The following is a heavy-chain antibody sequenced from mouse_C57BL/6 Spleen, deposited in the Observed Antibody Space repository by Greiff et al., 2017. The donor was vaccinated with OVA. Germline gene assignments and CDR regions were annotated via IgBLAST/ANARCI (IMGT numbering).Heavy chain of an antibody. Sequence: VQLQQSGPELVKPGASVKISCKASGYTFTDYYMNWVKQSHGKSLEWIGDINPNNGGTSYNQKFKGKATLTVDKSSSTAYMELRSLTSEDSAVYYCAREYYGKDYAMDYWGQGTSVTVSS. CDR3: AREYYGKDYAMDY. CDR1: GYTFTDYY. D-gene: IGHD1-1*01. J-gene: IGHJ4*01. CDR2: INPNNGGT. V-gene: IGHV1-26*01.